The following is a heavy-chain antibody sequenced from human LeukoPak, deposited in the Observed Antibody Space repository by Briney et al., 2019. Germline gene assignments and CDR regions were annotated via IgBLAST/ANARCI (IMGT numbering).Heavy chain of an antibody. J-gene: IGHJ3*02. CDR2: ISGSGGST. CDR1: GFTFSSYA. D-gene: IGHD3-22*01. CDR3: AKDPDYYDSSEEAFDI. Sequence: PGGSLRLSCAASGFTFSSYAMSWVRQAPGKGLEWVSAISGSGGSTYYADSVKGRFTISRDNSKNTLYLQMNSLRAEDTAVYYCAKDPDYYDSSEEAFDIWGQGTMVTVSS. V-gene: IGHV3-23*01.